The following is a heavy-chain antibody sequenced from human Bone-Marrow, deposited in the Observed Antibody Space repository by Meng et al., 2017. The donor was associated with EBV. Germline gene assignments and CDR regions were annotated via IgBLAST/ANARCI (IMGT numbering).Heavy chain of an antibody. D-gene: IGHD1-26*01. J-gene: IGHJ4*02. CDR1: GYTFTGYY. CDR3: ARDLVVGATSFHY. V-gene: IGHV1-2*06. Sequence: QGQLGQCGAGVRRPGSSVKGACKASGYTFTGYYMHWVRQAPGQGLEWMGRINPNSGGTNYAQKFQGRVTMTRDTSISTAYMELSRLRSDDTAVYYCARDLVVGATSFHYWGQGTLVTVSS. CDR2: INPNSGGT.